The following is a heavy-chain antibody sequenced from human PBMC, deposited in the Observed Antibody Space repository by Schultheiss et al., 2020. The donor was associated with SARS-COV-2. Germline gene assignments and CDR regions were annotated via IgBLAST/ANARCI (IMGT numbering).Heavy chain of an antibody. CDR2: IYYSGST. D-gene: IGHD2-2*01. J-gene: IGHJ4*02. Sequence: SETLSLTCTVSGGSVSSGSYYWSWIRQPPGKGLEWIGYIYYSGSTNYNPSLKSRVTISVDTSKNQFSLKLRSVTAADTAVYYCARDVPPRYPFDYWGQGTLVTVSS. CDR3: ARDVPPRYPFDY. V-gene: IGHV4-61*01. CDR1: GGSVSSGSYY.